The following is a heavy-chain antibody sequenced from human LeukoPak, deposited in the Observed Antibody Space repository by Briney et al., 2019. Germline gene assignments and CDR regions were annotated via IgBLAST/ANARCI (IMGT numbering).Heavy chain of an antibody. CDR3: ARGGVAADVPIDY. Sequence: SVKVSCKASGGTFSSYAISWVRQAPGQGLEWMGGIIPIFGTANYAQKFQGRVTITTDESTSTAYMELSSLRSEDTAVYYCARGGVAADVPIDYWGQGTLDTVSS. CDR1: GGTFSSYA. V-gene: IGHV1-69*05. CDR2: IIPIFGTA. D-gene: IGHD2-15*01. J-gene: IGHJ4*02.